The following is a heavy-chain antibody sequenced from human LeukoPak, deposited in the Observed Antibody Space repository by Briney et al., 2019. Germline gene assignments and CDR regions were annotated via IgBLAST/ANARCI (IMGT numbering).Heavy chain of an antibody. Sequence: SETLSLTCAVYGGSFSGYYWSWIRQPPGKGLEWIGEINHSGSTNYNSSLKSRVTISVDTSKNQFSLKLSSVTAADTAVYYCARGDDYGDYSLNYWGQGTLVTVSS. CDR3: ARGDDYGDYSLNY. D-gene: IGHD4-17*01. CDR2: INHSGST. V-gene: IGHV4-34*01. J-gene: IGHJ4*02. CDR1: GGSFSGYY.